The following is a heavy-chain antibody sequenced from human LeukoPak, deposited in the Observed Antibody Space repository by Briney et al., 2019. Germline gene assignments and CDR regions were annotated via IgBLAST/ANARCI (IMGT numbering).Heavy chain of an antibody. J-gene: IGHJ4*01. CDR2: INPGSGDT. CDR3: ARGLGGRDF. CDR1: GYTFTDFY. Sequence: ASVTVSCKASGYTFTDFYVHWVRQAPGQGPEWVGWINPGSGDTNQAQKFQDRVTLTRDTSITTAYMEMRRLTLDDTAIYYCARGLGGRDFWGHGTRVTVSS. D-gene: IGHD3-16*01. V-gene: IGHV1-2*02.